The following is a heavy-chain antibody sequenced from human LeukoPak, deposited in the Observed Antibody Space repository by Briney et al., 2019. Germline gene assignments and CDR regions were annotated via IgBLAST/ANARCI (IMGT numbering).Heavy chain of an antibody. Sequence: GGSLRLSCAASGFTFSSYSMSWVRQAPGKGLEWVSSISTSSGSTYYAAPVKGRFTISRDNARNSLYLQMNSLRAEDTAVYYCARELRGGSRYYYYYMDGWGKGTTVTISS. D-gene: IGHD1-26*01. CDR1: GFTFSSYS. CDR3: ARELRGGSRYYYYYMDG. V-gene: IGHV3-21*01. CDR2: ISTSSGST. J-gene: IGHJ6*03.